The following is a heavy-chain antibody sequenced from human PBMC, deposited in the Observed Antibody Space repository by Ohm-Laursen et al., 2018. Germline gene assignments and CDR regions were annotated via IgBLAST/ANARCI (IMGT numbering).Heavy chain of an antibody. Sequence: SLRLSCAASGFTFDHYGMSWVRQAPGKGLEWVSGINWNGGSTGYADSVKGRFTISRDNAKNSLSLQMNSLRGEDTALYFCVKAVTAARDGMDVWGQGTTVTVSS. CDR1: GFTFDHYG. CDR3: VKAVTAARDGMDV. V-gene: IGHV3-20*04. D-gene: IGHD6-6*01. CDR2: INWNGGST. J-gene: IGHJ6*02.